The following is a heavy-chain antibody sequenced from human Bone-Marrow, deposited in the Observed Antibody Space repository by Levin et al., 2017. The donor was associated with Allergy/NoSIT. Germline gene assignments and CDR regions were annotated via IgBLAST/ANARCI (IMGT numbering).Heavy chain of an antibody. CDR2: ITYNGDNT. CDR3: VRDWAFDY. Sequence: AGESLKISCSASGFLLSDHGMRWVRQTPGKGLETLSTITYNGDNTYYADSVKGRFTISRDNSKNTLFLEMTSLRPEDTAVYYCVRDWAFDYWGQGTLVTVSS. J-gene: IGHJ4*02. CDR1: GFLLSDHG. V-gene: IGHV3-64D*06. D-gene: IGHD3-16*01.